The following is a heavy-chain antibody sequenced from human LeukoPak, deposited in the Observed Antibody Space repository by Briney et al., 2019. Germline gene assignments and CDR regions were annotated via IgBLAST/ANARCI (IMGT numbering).Heavy chain of an antibody. CDR1: GGSISSGDYY. Sequence: SETLSLTCTVSGGSISSGDYYWSWVRQPPGKGLEWIGYIYYSGSTTYNPSLKSRVTISVDTSKNQFSLKLTSVTAADTGVYYCVRHPRGGPYFDYWGQGTLVTVSS. CDR2: IYYSGST. CDR3: VRHPRGGPYFDY. V-gene: IGHV4-61*08. J-gene: IGHJ4*02. D-gene: IGHD3-16*01.